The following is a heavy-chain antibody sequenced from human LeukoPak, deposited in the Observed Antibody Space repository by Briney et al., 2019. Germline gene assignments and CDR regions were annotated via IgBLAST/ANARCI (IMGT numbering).Heavy chain of an antibody. J-gene: IGHJ4*02. V-gene: IGHV3-23*01. CDR1: GFTISSYA. D-gene: IGHD6-6*01. CDR3: AKAGSLDIAARQNY. Sequence: SGGSLRLSCAASGFTISSYAIDWVRQAPGKGLEWVSGISGGDGTTFYADSVKGRFTVSRDNSKNTLYLQMNSLRAEDTAVYYCAKAGSLDIAARQNYWGQGTLVTVSS. CDR2: ISGGDGTT.